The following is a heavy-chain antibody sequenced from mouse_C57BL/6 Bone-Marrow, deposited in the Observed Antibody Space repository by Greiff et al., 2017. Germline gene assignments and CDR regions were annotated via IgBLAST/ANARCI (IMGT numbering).Heavy chain of an antibody. J-gene: IGHJ2*01. CDR1: GFSLSTFGMG. CDR3: ARKVYYYGSSTSLFDY. V-gene: IGHV8-8*01. D-gene: IGHD1-1*01. Sequence: QVTLKVCGPGILQPSQTLSLTCSFSGFSLSTFGMGVGWIRQPSGKGLEWLAHIWWDDDKSYNPALKSRLTISKDTSKNQVFLKIANVDTADTATYYCARKVYYYGSSTSLFDYWGQGTTLTVSS. CDR2: IWWDDDK.